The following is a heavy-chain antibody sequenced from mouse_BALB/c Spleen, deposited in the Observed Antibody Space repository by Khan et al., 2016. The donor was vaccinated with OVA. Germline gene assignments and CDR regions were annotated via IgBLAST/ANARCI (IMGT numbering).Heavy chain of an antibody. D-gene: IGHD1-1*01. J-gene: IGHJ3*01. V-gene: IGHV5-6*01. CDR1: GFTFSSYS. CDR2: ISSGGDYT. CDR3: ASHLAGSVAY. Sequence: EVELVESGGDLVKPGGSLKLSCAASGFTFSSYSMSWVRQTPDKSLEWVATISSGGDYTYYPDNVKGRFTISRDNARNTLYLQMSSLKSEDTAMYYCASHLAGSVAYWGQGTLVTVSA.